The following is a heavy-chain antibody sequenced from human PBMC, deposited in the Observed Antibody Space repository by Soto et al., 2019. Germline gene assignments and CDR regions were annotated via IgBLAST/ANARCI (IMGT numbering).Heavy chain of an antibody. CDR1: GGSISSGGYY. Sequence: SETLSLTCTVSGGSISSGGYYWSWIRQHPGKGLEWIGYIYYGGSTYYNPSLKSRVTISVDTSKNQFSLKLSSVTAADTAVYYCARQDIVVVPAALYYYGMDVWGQGTTVTSP. V-gene: IGHV4-31*03. CDR2: IYYGGST. D-gene: IGHD2-2*01. CDR3: ARQDIVVVPAALYYYGMDV. J-gene: IGHJ6*02.